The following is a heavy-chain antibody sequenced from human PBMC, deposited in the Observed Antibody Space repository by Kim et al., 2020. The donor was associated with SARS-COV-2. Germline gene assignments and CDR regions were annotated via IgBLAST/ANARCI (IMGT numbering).Heavy chain of an antibody. Sequence: ASVKVSCKASGYTFTSYDINWVRQATGQGLEWMGWMNPNSGNTGYAQKFQGRVTMTRNTSISTAYMELSSLRSDDTAVYYCARGRGSKQWLSTVRFDPWGQGTLVTVSS. CDR3: ARGRGSKQWLSTVRFDP. D-gene: IGHD6-19*01. V-gene: IGHV1-8*01. J-gene: IGHJ5*02. CDR1: GYTFTSYD. CDR2: MNPNSGNT.